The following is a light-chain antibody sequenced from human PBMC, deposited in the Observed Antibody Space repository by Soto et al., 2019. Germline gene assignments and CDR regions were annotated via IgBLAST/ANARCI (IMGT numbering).Light chain of an antibody. J-gene: IGKJ5*01. Sequence: EIVLTQSPGTLSLSPGERATLSCRASQSVSSNYLVWYQQKPGQTPRLLIYGASNRATGVPDRFSGSGSGTDFTLTISRLEPEDFALYYCQQYGSSPLTFGQGTRLEMK. CDR1: QSVSSNY. V-gene: IGKV3-20*01. CDR2: GAS. CDR3: QQYGSSPLT.